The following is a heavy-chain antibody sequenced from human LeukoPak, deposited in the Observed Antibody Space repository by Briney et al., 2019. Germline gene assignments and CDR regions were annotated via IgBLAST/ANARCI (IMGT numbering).Heavy chain of an antibody. J-gene: IGHJ4*02. Sequence: SETLSLTCTVSGGSISGGDYYWRWIRQPPGKGLEWIGYIYYGGSTFYSPSLKSRLTISTDTSKNQFSLKLTSVTAADTAVYYCANKYDSGMVWGQGTLVTVSS. CDR1: GGSISGGDYY. D-gene: IGHD3-10*01. CDR2: IYYGGST. CDR3: ANKYDSGMV. V-gene: IGHV4-30-4*01.